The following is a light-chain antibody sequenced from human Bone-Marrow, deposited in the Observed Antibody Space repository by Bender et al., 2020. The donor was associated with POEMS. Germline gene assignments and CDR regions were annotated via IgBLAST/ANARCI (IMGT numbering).Light chain of an antibody. J-gene: IGLJ2*01. CDR1: SSDVGGYNY. Sequence: QSALTQPASVSGSPGQSITISCTGGSSDVGGYNYVSWYQQHPGKAPKLMIFDVSIRPSGVSDRFSGSKSGNTASLTISGLQAEDEAHYYRNSYTTSSTLLFGGGTRLTVL. CDR2: DVS. CDR3: NSYTTSSTLL. V-gene: IGLV2-14*03.